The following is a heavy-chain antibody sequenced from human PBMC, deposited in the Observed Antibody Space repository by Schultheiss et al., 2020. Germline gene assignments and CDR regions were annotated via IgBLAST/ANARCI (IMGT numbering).Heavy chain of an antibody. CDR1: GGSFSGYY. CDR3: ARRPPRDGFSYYNYGLDV. V-gene: IGHV4-59*08. J-gene: IGHJ6*02. D-gene: IGHD3-3*01. CDR2: IYYSGST. Sequence: SETLSLTCAVYGGSFSGYYWSWIRQPPGKGLEWIGYIYYSGSTNYNPSLKSRVTISVDTSKNQFSLKLSSVTVADTAVYYCARRPPRDGFSYYNYGLDVWGQGTTVTVSS.